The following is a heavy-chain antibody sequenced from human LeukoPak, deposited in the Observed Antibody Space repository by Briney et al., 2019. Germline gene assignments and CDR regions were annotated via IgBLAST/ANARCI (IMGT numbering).Heavy chain of an antibody. Sequence: ASVKVTCKASGYTFTGYYMHWVRQAPGQGLEWMGWINPNSGGTNYAQKSQGRVTTTRDTSISTAYMELSRLRSEATAVYYCARDSAGPYYYYYMDVWGKGTTVTVSS. J-gene: IGHJ6*03. CDR2: INPNSGGT. D-gene: IGHD6-13*01. V-gene: IGHV1-2*02. CDR1: GYTFTGYY. CDR3: ARDSAGPYYYYYMDV.